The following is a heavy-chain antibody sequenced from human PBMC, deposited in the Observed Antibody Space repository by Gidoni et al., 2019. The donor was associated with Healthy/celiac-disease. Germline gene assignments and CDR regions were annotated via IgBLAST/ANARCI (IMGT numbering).Heavy chain of an antibody. J-gene: IGHJ4*02. CDR2: PNSGGT. CDR3: ARDFEDIVATGSDY. D-gene: IGHD5-12*01. Sequence: PNSGGTNYAQKFQGRVTMTRDTSISTAYMELSRLRSDDTAVYYCARDFEDIVATGSDYWGQGTLVTVSS. V-gene: IGHV1-2*02.